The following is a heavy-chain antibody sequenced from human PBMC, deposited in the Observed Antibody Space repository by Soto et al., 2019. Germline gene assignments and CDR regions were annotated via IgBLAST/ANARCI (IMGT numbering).Heavy chain of an antibody. V-gene: IGHV5-10-1*01. D-gene: IGHD3-22*01. Sequence: GESLKISCKGSGYSFTSYWISWVRQMPGKGLEWMGRIDPSDSYTNYSPSFQGHVTISADKSISTAYLQWSSLKASDTAMYYCARLARYDSSGHQGGFDYWRQGTLVTVSS. CDR2: IDPSDSYT. CDR1: GYSFTSYW. CDR3: ARLARYDSSGHQGGFDY. J-gene: IGHJ4*02.